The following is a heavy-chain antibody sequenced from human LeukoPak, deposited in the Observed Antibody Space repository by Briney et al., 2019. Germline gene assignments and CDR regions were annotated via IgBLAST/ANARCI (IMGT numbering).Heavy chain of an antibody. CDR3: ARSRLRGDYEYFQH. CDR1: GYTITNNY. D-gene: IGHD4-17*01. Sequence: ASVKVSCKASGYTITNNYMHWMRQAPGQGLEWMGVINPSGTGTSYAQKFQGRITMSRDTSTSTVYMELSSLRSDDTAVYYCARSRLRGDYEYFQHWGQGTLVIVSS. CDR2: INPSGTGT. V-gene: IGHV1-46*01. J-gene: IGHJ1*01.